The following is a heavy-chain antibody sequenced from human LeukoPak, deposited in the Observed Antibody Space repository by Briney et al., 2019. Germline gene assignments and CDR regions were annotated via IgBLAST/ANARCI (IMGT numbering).Heavy chain of an antibody. CDR2: MSGNGNYI. Sequence: GSLRLSCAVSGFTLSTYTMNWVRQAPGKGLEWVSSMSGNGNYIFYADSVKGRFTISRDNAKNSLYLQMNSLRAEDTALYYCARDYFGSPSALDYWGQGTLVTVSS. CDR3: ARDYFGSPSALDY. V-gene: IGHV3-21*04. J-gene: IGHJ4*02. CDR1: GFTLSTYT. D-gene: IGHD1-26*01.